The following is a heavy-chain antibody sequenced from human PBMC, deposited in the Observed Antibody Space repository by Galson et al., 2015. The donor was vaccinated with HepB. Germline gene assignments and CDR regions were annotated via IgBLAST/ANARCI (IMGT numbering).Heavy chain of an antibody. D-gene: IGHD6-13*01. CDR3: ARDVTSSSWYGYYYYGIDV. CDR2: ISAYNGNT. CDR1: GYTFTSYG. V-gene: IGHV1-18*04. Sequence: SVKVSCKASGYTFTSYGISWVRQAPGQGLEWMGWISAYNGNTNYAQKLQGRVTMTTDTSTSTAYMELRSLRSDDTAVYYCARDVTSSSWYGYYYYGIDVWGQGTTVTVSS. J-gene: IGHJ6*02.